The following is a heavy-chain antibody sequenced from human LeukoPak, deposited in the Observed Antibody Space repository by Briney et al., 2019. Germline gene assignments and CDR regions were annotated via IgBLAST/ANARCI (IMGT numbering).Heavy chain of an antibody. J-gene: IGHJ4*02. CDR2: IYSTGST. V-gene: IGHV4-39*07. D-gene: IGHD1-26*01. Sequence: PSETLSLTCMDSGGSLIRGTYYWGWIRQPPGKGLECIGRIYSTGSTRFNTSLKSRLTLSIDTSTNQFSLKLTSVTAADTAVYFCAKQGYTVSYYFLDYWSQGTLVTVSS. CDR3: AKQGYTVSYYFLDY. CDR1: GGSLIRGTYY.